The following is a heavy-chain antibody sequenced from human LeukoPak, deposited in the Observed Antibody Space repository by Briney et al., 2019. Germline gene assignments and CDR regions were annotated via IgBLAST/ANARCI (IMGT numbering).Heavy chain of an antibody. D-gene: IGHD6-19*01. V-gene: IGHV3-7*01. Sequence: GGSLRLSCAMSGFTFSSYWMSWVRQAPGKGLEWVANIKQDGSEKYYVDSVKGRFTISRDNAKNSLYLQMNSLRAEDTAVYYCAHQWRGAFDIWGQGTMVTVSS. CDR1: GFTFSSYW. J-gene: IGHJ3*02. CDR3: AHQWRGAFDI. CDR2: IKQDGSEK.